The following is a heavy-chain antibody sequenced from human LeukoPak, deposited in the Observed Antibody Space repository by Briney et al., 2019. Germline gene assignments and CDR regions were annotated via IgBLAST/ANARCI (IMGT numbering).Heavy chain of an antibody. CDR3: AKDMDVGDYGSGDYFDY. CDR2: ISGSGGST. Sequence: GGTLRLSCAASGFIFSSFGMSWVRQAPGKGLEWVSAISGSGGSTYSADSVKGRFTISRDNSKNTLYLQINSLRAEDTAVYYCAKDMDVGDYGSGDYFDYCGQGTLVTVSS. D-gene: IGHD3-10*01. CDR1: GFIFSSFG. J-gene: IGHJ4*02. V-gene: IGHV3-23*01.